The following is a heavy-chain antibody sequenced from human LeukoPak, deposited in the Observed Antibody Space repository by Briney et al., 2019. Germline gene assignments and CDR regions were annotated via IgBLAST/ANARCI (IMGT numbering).Heavy chain of an antibody. D-gene: IGHD6-19*01. CDR2: IYYSGST. J-gene: IGHJ4*02. Sequence: SETLSLTCTVSGGSMTGNYWSWIRQPPWKGLEWIGYIYYSGSTNYNPSLKSRVTISVDTSKNQFSLRLSSVTAADTAVYYCARGGWYEDSWGQGTLVTVSS. CDR1: GGSMTGNY. V-gene: IGHV4-59*01. CDR3: ARGGWYEDS.